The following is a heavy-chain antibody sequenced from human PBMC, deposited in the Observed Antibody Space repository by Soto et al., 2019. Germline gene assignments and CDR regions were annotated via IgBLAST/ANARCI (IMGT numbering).Heavy chain of an antibody. CDR2: INHSGST. CDR3: ARVTLLLYSSGWYLRRKGFDY. Sequence: DTLSLTCAVYGGSFSGYYWSWIRQPPGKGLEWIGEINHSGSTNYNPSLKSRVTISVDTSKNQFSLKLSSVTAADTAVYYCARVTLLLYSSGWYLRRKGFDYWGQGTLVTVSS. D-gene: IGHD6-19*01. V-gene: IGHV4-34*01. CDR1: GGSFSGYY. J-gene: IGHJ4*02.